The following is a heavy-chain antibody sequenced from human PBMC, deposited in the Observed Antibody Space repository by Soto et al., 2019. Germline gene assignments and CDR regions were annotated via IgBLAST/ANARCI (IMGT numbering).Heavy chain of an antibody. D-gene: IGHD2-21*01. CDR2: IYYSGST. V-gene: IGHV4-39*01. CDR1: GASISSSSYY. Sequence: SETLSLTCNVSGASISSSSYYWGWIRQPPGKGLEWIGSIYYSGSTYYNPSLKSRVTISVDTSKNQFSLKLSSVTAADTAVYYCALWPAKDGYYYYGMDVWGQGTTVT. CDR3: ALWPAKDGYYYYGMDV. J-gene: IGHJ6*02.